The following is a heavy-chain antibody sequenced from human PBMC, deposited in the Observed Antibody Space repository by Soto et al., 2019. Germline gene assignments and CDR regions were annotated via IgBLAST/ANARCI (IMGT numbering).Heavy chain of an antibody. D-gene: IGHD2-2*01. Sequence: SVKVSCKASGGTFSSYAISWVRQAPGQGLEWMGGIIPIFATANYAQKFQGRVMITVDESTSTAYMELSSLRSEDTAVYYCARSVSFRYQLLKRGMDVWGQGXTVTV. CDR3: ARSVSFRYQLLKRGMDV. J-gene: IGHJ6*02. CDR1: GGTFSSYA. CDR2: IIPIFATA. V-gene: IGHV1-69*13.